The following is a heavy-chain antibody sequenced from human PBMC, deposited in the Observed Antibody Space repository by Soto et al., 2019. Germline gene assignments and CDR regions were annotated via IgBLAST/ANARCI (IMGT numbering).Heavy chain of an antibody. CDR3: ARGGGGFDY. Sequence: QVQLVESGGGVVQPGRSLRLSCAASGFTFSSYGMHWVRQAPGKGLEWVAVIWYDGSNKYYADSVKGRFTISRDNSKNTLFLQMNSVRAEDTVVDYWARGGGGFDYWGQGTLVTVSS. D-gene: IGHD3-16*01. CDR2: IWYDGSNK. V-gene: IGHV3-33*01. J-gene: IGHJ4*02. CDR1: GFTFSSYG.